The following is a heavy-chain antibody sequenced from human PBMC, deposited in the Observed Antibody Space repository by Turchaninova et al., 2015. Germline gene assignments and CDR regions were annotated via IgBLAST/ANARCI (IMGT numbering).Heavy chain of an antibody. J-gene: IGHJ4*02. CDR1: GFSLNTRGMC. CDR2: IDWDDDT. D-gene: IGHD3-22*01. CDR3: TRTLPSGYDDY. V-gene: IGHV2-70*15. Sequence: QVTLRESGPALVKPTQTLTLSCTFSGFSLNTRGMCVSWIRQPPGKALERLARIDWDDDTYYSTTLKTRLTIPKETSKNQVVLTMTNMDPVDTATYYCTRTLPSGYDDYWGQGTLVTVSS.